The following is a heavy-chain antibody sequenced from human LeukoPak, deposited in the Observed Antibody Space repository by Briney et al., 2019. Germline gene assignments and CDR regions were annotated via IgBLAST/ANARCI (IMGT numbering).Heavy chain of an antibody. J-gene: IGHJ4*02. D-gene: IGHD6-19*01. CDR1: GGTFSSYA. CDR2: IIPIFGTA. CDR3: ARGGVSVADYYFDY. V-gene: IGHV1-69*05. Sequence: SVKVSCKASGGTFSSYAISWVRQAPAQGLEWMGRIIPIFGTANYAHKFQGRVTITTDESTSTAYMELSSLRSEDTAVYYCARGGVSVADYYFDYWGQGTLVTVSS.